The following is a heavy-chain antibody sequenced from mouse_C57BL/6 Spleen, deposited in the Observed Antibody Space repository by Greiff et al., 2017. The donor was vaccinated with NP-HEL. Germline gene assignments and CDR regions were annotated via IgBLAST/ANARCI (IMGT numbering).Heavy chain of an antibody. J-gene: IGHJ2*01. CDR3: TRDIYYYGSSSFFDY. D-gene: IGHD1-1*01. CDR2: ISSGGDYI. CDR1: GFTFSSYA. Sequence: EVQLVESGEGLVKPGGSLKLSCAASGFTFSSYAMSWVRQTPEKRLEWVAYISSGGDYIYYADTVKGRFTISRDNARNTLYLQMSSLKSEDTAMYYCTRDIYYYGSSSFFDYWGQGTTLTVSS. V-gene: IGHV5-9-1*02.